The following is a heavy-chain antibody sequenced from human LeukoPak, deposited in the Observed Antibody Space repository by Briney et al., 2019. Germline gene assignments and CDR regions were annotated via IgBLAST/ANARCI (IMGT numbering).Heavy chain of an antibody. V-gene: IGHV1-2*06. CDR3: ARAPTRGYYDSSAPDY. CDR2: INPNSGGT. Sequence: ASVKVSCKASGYTFTGYYMHWVRQAPGQGLEWMGRINPNSGGTNYAQKFQGRVTMTRDTSISTAYMELSRLRSDDPAVYYCARAPTRGYYDSSAPDYWGQGTLVTVSS. CDR1: GYTFTGYY. D-gene: IGHD3-22*01. J-gene: IGHJ4*02.